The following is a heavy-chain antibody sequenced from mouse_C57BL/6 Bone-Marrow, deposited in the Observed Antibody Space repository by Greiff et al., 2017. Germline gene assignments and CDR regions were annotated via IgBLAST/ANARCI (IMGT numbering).Heavy chain of an antibody. CDR2: IHPNSGST. J-gene: IGHJ4*01. CDR3: ARRYYGSSKYYYAMDY. D-gene: IGHD1-1*01. Sequence: VQLQQPGAELVKPGASVKLSCKASGYTFTSYWMHWVKKRPGQGLEWIGMIHPNSGSTNYNEKFKSKATLTVDKSSSTAYMQLSSLTSEDSAVYYCARRYYGSSKYYYAMDYWGQGTSVTVSS. V-gene: IGHV1-64*01. CDR1: GYTFTSYW.